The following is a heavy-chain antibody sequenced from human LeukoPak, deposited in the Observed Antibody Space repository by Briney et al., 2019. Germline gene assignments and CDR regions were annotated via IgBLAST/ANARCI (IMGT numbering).Heavy chain of an antibody. CDR3: AREGPPVVKCYFDY. J-gene: IGHJ4*02. Sequence: GGSLRLSCAASGFTFSSYGMHWVRQAPGKGLEWVAVISYDGSNKYYADSVKGRFTISRDNSKNTLYLQMNSLRAEDTAVYYCAREGPPVVKCYFDYWGQGTLVTVSS. CDR1: GFTFSSYG. D-gene: IGHD3-22*01. CDR2: ISYDGSNK. V-gene: IGHV3-30*03.